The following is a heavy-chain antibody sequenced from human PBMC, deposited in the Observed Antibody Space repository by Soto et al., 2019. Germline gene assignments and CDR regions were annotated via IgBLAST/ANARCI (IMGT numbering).Heavy chain of an antibody. Sequence: GASVKVSCKASGGTFSSYAISWVRQAPGQGLEWMGGIIPIFGTANYAQKFQGRVTITAGESTSTAYMELSSLRSEDTAVYYCARLANYDILTGRPRYYYYGMDVWGQGTTVTVSS. CDR2: IIPIFGTA. CDR1: GGTFSSYA. CDR3: ARLANYDILTGRPRYYYYGMDV. V-gene: IGHV1-69*13. J-gene: IGHJ6*02. D-gene: IGHD3-9*01.